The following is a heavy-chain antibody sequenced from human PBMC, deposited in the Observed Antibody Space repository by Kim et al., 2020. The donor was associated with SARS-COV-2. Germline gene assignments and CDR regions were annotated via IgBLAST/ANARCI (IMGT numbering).Heavy chain of an antibody. J-gene: IGHJ4*02. Sequence: GGSLRLSCAASGFTFSSYAMSWVRQAPGKGLEWVSSISGDSGKSYYANSVKGRFTISRDNPKSTLYLQMDNLRAEDTAVYYCAKITAIFSAGSVHWGQGT. D-gene: IGHD3-10*01. CDR1: GFTFSSYA. CDR3: AKITAIFSAGSVH. CDR2: ISGDSGKS. V-gene: IGHV3-23*01.